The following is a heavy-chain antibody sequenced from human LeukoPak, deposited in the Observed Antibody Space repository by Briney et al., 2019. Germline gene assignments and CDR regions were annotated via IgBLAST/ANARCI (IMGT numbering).Heavy chain of an antibody. Sequence: NLGESLQISCKGSGYSFTSYWIGWVRQLPGKGLEWMGIIYPGDSDTRYSPSFQGQVTISADKSISTAYLQWSSLEASDTAMYYCARENIAAADAFDIWGQGTMVTVSS. V-gene: IGHV5-51*01. J-gene: IGHJ3*02. CDR3: ARENIAAADAFDI. CDR1: GYSFTSYW. D-gene: IGHD6-13*01. CDR2: IYPGDSDT.